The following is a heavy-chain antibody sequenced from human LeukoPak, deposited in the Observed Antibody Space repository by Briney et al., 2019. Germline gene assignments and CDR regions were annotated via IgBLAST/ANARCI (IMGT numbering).Heavy chain of an antibody. CDR2: INGNGVNT. CDR1: GFIFSSYA. V-gene: IGHV3-23*01. CDR3: AKDFQHDGGQE. D-gene: IGHD4-23*01. Sequence: PGGSLRLSCAASGFIFSSYAMTWVRQAPGRGPEWVATINGNGVNTHCADSVKGRFTVSRDNSKNTLYLQISSLRAEDTAVYYCAKDFQHDGGQEWGQGTLVSVSS. J-gene: IGHJ4*02.